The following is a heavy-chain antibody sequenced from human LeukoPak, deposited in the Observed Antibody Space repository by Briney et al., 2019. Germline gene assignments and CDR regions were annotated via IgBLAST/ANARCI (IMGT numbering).Heavy chain of an antibody. Sequence: GGSLRLSCAASGFTVSSNYMSWVRQAPGKGLEWVSVIYSGGSTYYADSVKGRFTISRDNSKNTLYLQMNSLRAEDTAVYYCARSCGYYQTYFDYWGQGTLVTVSS. V-gene: IGHV3-66*02. D-gene: IGHD3-22*01. CDR2: IYSGGST. J-gene: IGHJ4*02. CDR3: ARSCGYYQTYFDY. CDR1: GFTVSSNY.